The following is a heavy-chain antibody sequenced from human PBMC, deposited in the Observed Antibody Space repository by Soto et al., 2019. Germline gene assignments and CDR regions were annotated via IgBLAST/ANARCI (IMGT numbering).Heavy chain of an antibody. CDR2: IKSKTDGGTT. V-gene: IGHV3-15*07. J-gene: IGHJ4*02. CDR3: TTDVWPFRGGDY. CDR1: GFTFNNAW. D-gene: IGHD2-8*01. Sequence: EVQLVESGGGLVKPGGSLRLSCAVSGFTFNNAWMNWVRQAPGKELEWVGHIKSKTDGGTTDYGAPVKGRFTISRDDSKNMLYLQINSLRIEDTAVYYCTTDVWPFRGGDYWGRGTLVTVSS.